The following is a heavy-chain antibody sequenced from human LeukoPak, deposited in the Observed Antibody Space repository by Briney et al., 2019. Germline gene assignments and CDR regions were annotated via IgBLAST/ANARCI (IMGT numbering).Heavy chain of an antibody. CDR1: GFTFSSYS. CDR3: ARVYCSGGSCYDY. D-gene: IGHD2-15*01. Sequence: GGSLRLSRAASGFTFSSYSMNWVRQAPGKGLQWVSSISSSSSYIYYADSVKGRFTISRDNAKNSLYLQMNSLRAEDTAVYYCARVYCSGGSCYDYWGQGTLVTVSS. V-gene: IGHV3-21*01. J-gene: IGHJ4*02. CDR2: ISSSSSYI.